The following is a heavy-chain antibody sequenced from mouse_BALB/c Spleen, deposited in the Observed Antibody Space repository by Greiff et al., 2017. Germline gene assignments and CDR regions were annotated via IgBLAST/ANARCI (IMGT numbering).Heavy chain of an antibody. CDR2: INPSNGGT. CDR3: TRSAYYRDWYFDV. J-gene: IGHJ1*01. CDR1: GYTFTSYY. Sequence: VQLQESGAELVKPGASVKLSCKASGYTFTSYYMYWVKQRPGQGLEWIGEINPSNGGTNFNEKFKSKATLTVDKSSSTAYIQLSSLTSEDSAVYYCTRSAYYRDWYFDVWGAGTTVTVSS. V-gene: IGHV1S81*02. D-gene: IGHD2-14*01.